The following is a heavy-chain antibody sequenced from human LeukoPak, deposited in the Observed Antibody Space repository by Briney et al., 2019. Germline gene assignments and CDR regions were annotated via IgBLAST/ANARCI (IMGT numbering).Heavy chain of an antibody. J-gene: IGHJ4*02. D-gene: IGHD6-19*01. Sequence: PSETLSLTCTVSGGSISSYYWSWIRQPPGKGLEWIGYIYYSGSTNYNPTLKSRVTISVDTSKNQFSLKLSSVTAADTAVYYCARGAVAGTISLFDYWGQGTLVTVS. V-gene: IGHV4-59*01. CDR1: GGSISSYY. CDR3: ARGAVAGTISLFDY. CDR2: IYYSGST.